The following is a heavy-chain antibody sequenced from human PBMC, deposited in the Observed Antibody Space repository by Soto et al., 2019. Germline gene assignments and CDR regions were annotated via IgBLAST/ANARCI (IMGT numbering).Heavy chain of an antibody. CDR2: IKSDGSST. V-gene: IGHV3-74*01. CDR1: GFTSSNYW. CDR3: ARSVRSGSFPYYYYAMNV. Sequence: PGGSLRLSCAASGFTSSNYWMHWVRQAPGKGLVRVSRIKSDGSSTSYADSVKGRFTISRDNAKNTLDLQMHGLRAEDMAVYYCARSVRSGSFPYYYYAMNVWGQGTTVTVSS. D-gene: IGHD3-10*01. J-gene: IGHJ6*02.